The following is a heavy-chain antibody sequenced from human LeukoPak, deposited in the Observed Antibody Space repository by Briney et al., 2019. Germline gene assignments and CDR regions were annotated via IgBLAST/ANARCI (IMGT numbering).Heavy chain of an antibody. CDR1: GYTFTDEY. V-gene: IGHV1-2*02. Sequence: ASVKVSCKTSGYTFTDEYIHWVRQAPGHGLECMGWMHPNTGDTVYVQKFQGRVSFTRDTSISTAYMELHRLRSDDTAVYYCVRHLTDPTSGDYWGQGTLVTVTS. J-gene: IGHJ4*02. D-gene: IGHD1-14*01. CDR3: VRHLTDPTSGDY. CDR2: MHPNTGDT.